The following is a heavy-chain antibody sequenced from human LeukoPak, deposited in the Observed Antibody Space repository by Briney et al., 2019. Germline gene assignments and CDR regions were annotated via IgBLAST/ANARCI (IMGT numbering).Heavy chain of an antibody. CDR1: GFTFSSYA. J-gene: IGHJ4*02. Sequence: GGSLRLSCAASGFTFSSYAMSWVRQAPGKGLEGVSSISGSGGSTYYADPVKGRFAISRDNSKNTLYLQINSLRAEDTAVYYCARARNDYDTSSFSALDYWGQGTLVTVSS. D-gene: IGHD3-22*01. CDR3: ARARNDYDTSSFSALDY. V-gene: IGHV3-23*01. CDR2: ISGSGGST.